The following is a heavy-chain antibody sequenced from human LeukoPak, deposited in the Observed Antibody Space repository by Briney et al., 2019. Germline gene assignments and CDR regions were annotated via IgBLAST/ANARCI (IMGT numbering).Heavy chain of an antibody. V-gene: IGHV3-7*01. CDR3: SWSGEAD. J-gene: IGHJ4*02. CDR2: IKRDGSER. D-gene: IGHD3-3*01. CDR1: GFSFISNW. Sequence: GGSLRLSCAASGFSFISNWMSWVRRAPGKGLEWVADIKRDGSERYYVDSVKGRFTISRDNAKNSAFLQMNNLRDEDTAVYYCSWSGEADWGQGTLVTVSS.